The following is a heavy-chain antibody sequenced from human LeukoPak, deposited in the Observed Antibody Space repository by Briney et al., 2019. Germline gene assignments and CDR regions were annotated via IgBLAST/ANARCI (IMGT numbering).Heavy chain of an antibody. V-gene: IGHV4-61*02. J-gene: IGHJ4*02. CDR1: GGSISSGSYY. Sequence: SQTLSLTCTVSGGSISSGSYYWSWIRQPAGKGLEWIGRIHTSGSTNYNPSLKSRVTISVDTSKNQFSLKLSSVTAADTAVYYCARSTVATWYFDYWGQGTLVTVSS. CDR2: IHTSGST. D-gene: IGHD4-23*01. CDR3: ARSTVATWYFDY.